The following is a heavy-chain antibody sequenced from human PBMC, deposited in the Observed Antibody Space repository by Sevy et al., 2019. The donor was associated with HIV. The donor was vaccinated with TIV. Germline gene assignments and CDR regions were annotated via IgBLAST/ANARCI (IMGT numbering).Heavy chain of an antibody. D-gene: IGHD6-13*01. Sequence: ASVKVSCKASGGTFSSYAISWVRQAPGQGLEWMGGIIPIFGTANYAQKFQGRVTITADESTSTAYMELSSLRSEDTAVYYCARYIAAAGTYDYYYYGIDIRGQGTTVTVSS. CDR1: GGTFSSYA. V-gene: IGHV1-69*13. CDR2: IIPIFGTA. CDR3: ARYIAAAGTYDYYYYGIDI. J-gene: IGHJ6*02.